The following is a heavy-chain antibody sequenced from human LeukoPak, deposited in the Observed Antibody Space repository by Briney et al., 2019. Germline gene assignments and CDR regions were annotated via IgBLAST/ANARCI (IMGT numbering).Heavy chain of an antibody. CDR1: GFTFSTYS. V-gene: IGHV3-21*01. Sequence: GGSLRFSCVASGFTFSTYSMNWVRQAPGKGLEWVSSISSSSSFIYYADSVKGRFTISRDNAKNSLYLQMNSLRAEDTAVYYCARDVADIPLDYWGQGTLVTVSS. CDR3: ARDVADIPLDY. CDR2: ISSSSSFI. J-gene: IGHJ4*02. D-gene: IGHD2-15*01.